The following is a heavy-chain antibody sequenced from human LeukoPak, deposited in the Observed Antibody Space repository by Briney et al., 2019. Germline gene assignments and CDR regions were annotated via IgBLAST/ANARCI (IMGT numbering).Heavy chain of an antibody. V-gene: IGHV3-74*01. D-gene: IGHD3-9*01. CDR2: INSDGSST. CDR3: ARDFAYYDILTGFGEYYFDY. J-gene: IGHJ4*02. Sequence: GGSLRLSCAASGFTLSSYWMHWVRQAPGKGLVWVSRINSDGSSTSYADSVKGRFTISRDNAKNTLYLQMNSLRAEDTAVYYCARDFAYYDILTGFGEYYFDYWGQGTLVTVSS. CDR1: GFTLSSYW.